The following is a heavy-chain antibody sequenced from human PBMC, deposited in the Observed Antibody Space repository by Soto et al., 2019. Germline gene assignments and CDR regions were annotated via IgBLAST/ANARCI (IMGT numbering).Heavy chain of an antibody. D-gene: IGHD4-17*01. Sequence: QVQLEESGGGVVQPGRSLRLSCEASGFTFNTYSMHWVRQPPGKGLEWLAAIWYDGTRKTYADSVKGRFIISRDNSKKTLYLEMNSLRAEDTAVYYCARAGGTTVTGLWHFDSWGQGTLVTVSS. CDR2: IWYDGTRK. V-gene: IGHV3-33*01. CDR1: GFTFNTYS. CDR3: ARAGGTTVTGLWHFDS. J-gene: IGHJ4*02.